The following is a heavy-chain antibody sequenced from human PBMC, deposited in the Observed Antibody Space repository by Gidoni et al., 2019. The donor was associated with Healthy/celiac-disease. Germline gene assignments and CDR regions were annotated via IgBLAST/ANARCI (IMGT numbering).Heavy chain of an antibody. CDR1: GSTFTGYY. CDR3: ARACENSPMGLAPQNDAFDI. D-gene: IGHD6-19*01. CDR2: INPNSGGT. V-gene: IGHV1-2*04. J-gene: IGHJ3*02. Sequence: QVQLVQSGAEVQKPGASVKVSCKASGSTFTGYYMHWVRQAPGQGLEWLGWINPNSGGTNYAQKFQGWVTMTRDTSISTAYMELSRLRSDDTAVYYCARACENSPMGLAPQNDAFDIWGQGTMVTVSS.